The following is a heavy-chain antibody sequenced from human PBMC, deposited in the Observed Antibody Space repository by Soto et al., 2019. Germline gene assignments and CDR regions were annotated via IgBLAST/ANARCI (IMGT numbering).Heavy chain of an antibody. CDR2: INVYNGNT. CDR1: GYTFTNYG. CDR3: AREGYYSGSGTYSPPRYYVMDV. V-gene: IGHV1-18*01. J-gene: IGHJ6*01. Sequence: ASVKVSCKASGYTFTNYGISWVRQAPGQGLEWMGWINVYNGNTKYAQKVQGRVTMTTDTSTSTAYMELRSLRSDDTAVYFCAREGYYSGSGTYSPPRYYVMDVWGQGTTVTVSS. D-gene: IGHD3-10*01.